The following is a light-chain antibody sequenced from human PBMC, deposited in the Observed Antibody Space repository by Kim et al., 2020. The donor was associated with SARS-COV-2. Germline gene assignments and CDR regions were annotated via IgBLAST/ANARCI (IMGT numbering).Light chain of an antibody. CDR2: DAS. Sequence: DIQMTQSPSSLSASVGDRVTITCQASQAITYYVNWYQQKPGKAHKILIYDASNLETGVPSRFSGSGSGTDFSFTITSLQSEDIGTYYCQQYDTLPYTFGQGTKLEI. V-gene: IGKV1-33*01. J-gene: IGKJ2*01. CDR3: QQYDTLPYT. CDR1: QAITYY.